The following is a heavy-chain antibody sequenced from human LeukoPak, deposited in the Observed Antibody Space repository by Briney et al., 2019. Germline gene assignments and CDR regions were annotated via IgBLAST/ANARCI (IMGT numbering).Heavy chain of an antibody. CDR2: IFHSGST. J-gene: IGHJ4*02. CDR3: ARDRPFYFGSGSYYDGFGS. Sequence: SETLPLTCTVSGSSISRYYWTWLRQPPGKGLEWIGYIFHSGSTNYSPSLKSRVTISLDTSKNQFSLNLSSVTAADTAVYYCARDRPFYFGSGSYYDGFGSWGQGALVTVSS. V-gene: IGHV4-59*01. CDR1: GSSISRYY. D-gene: IGHD3-10*01.